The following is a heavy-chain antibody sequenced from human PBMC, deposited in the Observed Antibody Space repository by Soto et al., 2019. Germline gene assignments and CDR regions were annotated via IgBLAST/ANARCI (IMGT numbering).Heavy chain of an antibody. V-gene: IGHV3-64*01. Sequence: GGSLRLSCAASGFTFSSYAMHWVRQAPGKGLEYVSAISSNGGSTYYANKLKGRFTISRDNSKNTLYLQMGSLRAEDMAVYYCARQIPRSIAAAATHSSWFDPWGQGTLVTVSS. CDR1: GFTFSSYA. CDR2: ISSNGGST. D-gene: IGHD6-13*01. CDR3: ARQIPRSIAAAATHSSWFDP. J-gene: IGHJ5*02.